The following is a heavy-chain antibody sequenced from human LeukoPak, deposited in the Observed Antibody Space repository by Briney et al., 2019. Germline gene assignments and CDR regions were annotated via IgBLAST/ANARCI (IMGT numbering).Heavy chain of an antibody. CDR3: ARDLLEPEMAA. V-gene: IGHV3-53*01. D-gene: IGHD5-24*01. CDR1: GFTNY. CDR2: IYSSGST. J-gene: IGHJ5*02. Sequence: PGGSLRLSCGASGFTNYMSWVRQAPDRGLEWVSSIYSSGSTYYADSVRGRFTLSRDKPKNTLFLLMNSLRVEDTALYYCARDLLEPEMAAWGLGTLVTVSS.